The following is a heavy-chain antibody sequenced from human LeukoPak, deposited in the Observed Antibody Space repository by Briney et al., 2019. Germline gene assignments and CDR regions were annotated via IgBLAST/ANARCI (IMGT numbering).Heavy chain of an antibody. CDR3: ATIHLGESS. Sequence: GGSLRLSCAASGFTISSYWMRWVRQAPGKGLEWVGDIKPDGSEKYYVDSVKGRCTISRDNAKNSLSLQMNSLRAEDTALYYCATIHLGESSWGRGALVTVSS. CDR1: GFTISSYW. V-gene: IGHV3-7*05. CDR2: IKPDGSEK. D-gene: IGHD3-10*01. J-gene: IGHJ4*02.